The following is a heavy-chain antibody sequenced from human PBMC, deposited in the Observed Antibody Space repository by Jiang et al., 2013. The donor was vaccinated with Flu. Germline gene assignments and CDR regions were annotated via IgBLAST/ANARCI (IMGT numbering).Heavy chain of an antibody. CDR1: GYTFTSYA. CDR3: AREGMSSREVPAAMRVSFWFDP. V-gene: IGHV7-4-1*02. J-gene: IGHJ5*02. Sequence: QSGSELKKPGASVKVSCKASGYTFTSYAMNWVRQAPGQGLEWMGWINTNTGNPTYAQGFTGRFVFSLDTSVSTAYLQISSLKAEDTAVYYCAREGMSSREVPAAMRVSFWFDPWGQG. CDR2: INTNTGNP. D-gene: IGHD2-2*01.